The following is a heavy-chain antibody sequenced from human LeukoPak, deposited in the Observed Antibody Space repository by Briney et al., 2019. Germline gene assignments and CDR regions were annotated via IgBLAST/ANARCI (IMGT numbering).Heavy chain of an antibody. Sequence: GGSLRLSCAASGFTFSSYGMHWVRQAPGKGLEWVAVISYDGSNKYYADSVKGRFTISRDNAKNSLYLRMNSLRAEDTAVYYCAELGITMIGGVWGKGTTVTISS. CDR3: AELGITMIGGV. J-gene: IGHJ6*04. D-gene: IGHD3-10*02. V-gene: IGHV3-30*12. CDR1: GFTFSSYG. CDR2: ISYDGSNK.